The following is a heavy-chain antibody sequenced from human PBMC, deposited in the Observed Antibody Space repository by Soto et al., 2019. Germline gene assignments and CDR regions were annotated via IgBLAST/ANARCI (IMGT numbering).Heavy chain of an antibody. CDR2: ISGSGGST. CDR1: GFTFSSYA. D-gene: IGHD3-10*02. V-gene: IGHV3-23*01. CDR3: AKGQGLFGAFDY. Sequence: EVQLLESGGGLVQPGGSLRLSCAASGFTFSSYAMSWVRQAPGKGLEWVSDISGSGGSTYYADSVKGRFTISRDNSKNTLYLQINSLRAEDTAVYYCAKGQGLFGAFDYWGQGTLVTVSS. J-gene: IGHJ4*02.